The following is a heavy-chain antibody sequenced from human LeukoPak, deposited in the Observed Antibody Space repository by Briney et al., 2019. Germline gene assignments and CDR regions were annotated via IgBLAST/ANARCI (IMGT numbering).Heavy chain of an antibody. CDR1: GVSISNYY. Sequence: SETLSLTCTVSGVSISNYYWSWIRQPPGKGLEWIGYIHYSGSTSYNPSLKSRVTISVDTSKKQFSLKLSSVTAADTAVYYCARGGYYDSRRRFYFDYWGQGTLVTVSS. CDR2: IHYSGST. V-gene: IGHV4-59*01. CDR3: ARGGYYDSRRRFYFDY. D-gene: IGHD3-22*01. J-gene: IGHJ4*02.